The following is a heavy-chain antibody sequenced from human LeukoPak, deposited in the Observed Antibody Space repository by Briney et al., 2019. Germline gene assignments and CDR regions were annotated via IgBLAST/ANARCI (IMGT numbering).Heavy chain of an antibody. V-gene: IGHV3-7*05. CDR3: ASSNWNYYNY. J-gene: IGHJ4*02. CDR1: GFSFSSYW. CDR2: IKQDGSQK. Sequence: GGSLRLSCAASGFSFSSYWMSWVRQAPGKGLEWVANIKQDGSQKYYVDSVKGRFTISRDNAKNSLYLQMDSLRAEDSAVYYCASSNWNYYNYWGQGTLVTVSS. D-gene: IGHD1-20*01.